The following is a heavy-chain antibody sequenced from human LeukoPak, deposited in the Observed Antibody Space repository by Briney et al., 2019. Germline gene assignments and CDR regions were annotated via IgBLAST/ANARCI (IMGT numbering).Heavy chain of an antibody. J-gene: IGHJ4*02. Sequence: SVKVPCKASGGTFSSYAISWVRQAPGQGLEWMGGIIPIFGTANYAQKFQGRVTITADESTSTAYMELSSLRSEDTAVYYCARAYYYDSSGYSPFDYWGQGTLVTVSS. D-gene: IGHD3-22*01. V-gene: IGHV1-69*13. CDR2: IIPIFGTA. CDR1: GGTFSSYA. CDR3: ARAYYYDSSGYSPFDY.